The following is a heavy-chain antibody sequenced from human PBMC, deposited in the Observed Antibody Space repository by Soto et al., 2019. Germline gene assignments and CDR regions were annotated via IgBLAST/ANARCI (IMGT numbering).Heavy chain of an antibody. CDR3: ARVASSSSWHIPHFDQ. CDR2: IWYDGSTK. V-gene: IGHV3-33*01. CDR1: GFMFRSYA. Sequence: GGSLRLSCAASGFMFRSYAMHWVRQAPGKGLEWVAGIWYDGSTKYYGDSVKGRYSISRDNSKNMLDLQMNSLRAEDTAVYYCARVASSSSWHIPHFDQWGQGTLVTVSS. D-gene: IGHD6-13*01. J-gene: IGHJ4*02.